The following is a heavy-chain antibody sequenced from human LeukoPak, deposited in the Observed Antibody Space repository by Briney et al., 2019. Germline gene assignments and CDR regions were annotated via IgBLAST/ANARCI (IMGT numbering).Heavy chain of an antibody. Sequence: GGSLRLSCTVSGFSFSGYAFHWVRQAPGKGLEFVSSISVTGSNIYYADSVKGRFTITRDNSKNTLDLQMNSLRSEDTAVYFCARDRTRSVGSGLGRALMLVYWGQGALVTVSS. CDR2: ISVTGSNI. CDR3: ARDRTRSVGSGLGRALMLVY. D-gene: IGHD3-16*01. CDR1: GFSFSGYA. J-gene: IGHJ4*02. V-gene: IGHV3-33*08.